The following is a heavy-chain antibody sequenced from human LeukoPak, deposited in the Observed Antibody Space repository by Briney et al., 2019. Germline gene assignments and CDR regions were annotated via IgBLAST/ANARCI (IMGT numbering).Heavy chain of an antibody. CDR1: GGSISSYY. CDR3: ARHDPIVGTPDAFDI. Sequence: SSETLSLTCTVSGGSISSYYWSWIRQPPGKGLEWIAYIYYSGNTGYNPSLKSRVTISLDTSKNQFSLKLSSVTAADTAVYYCARHDPIVGTPDAFDIWGQGTMVTVSS. D-gene: IGHD1-26*01. J-gene: IGHJ3*02. CDR2: IYYSGNT. V-gene: IGHV4-59*08.